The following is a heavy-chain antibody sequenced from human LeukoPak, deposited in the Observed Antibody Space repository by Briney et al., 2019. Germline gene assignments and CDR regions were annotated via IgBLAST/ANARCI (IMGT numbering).Heavy chain of an antibody. Sequence: GGSLRLSCAASGFTFSSYGMHWVRQAPGKGLEWVAFIRYDGSNKYYADSVKGRFTISRDSSKNTLYLQMNSLRAEDTAVYYCAKDAPPCSSTSCYTYYFDYWGQGTLVTVSS. CDR1: GFTFSSYG. CDR2: IRYDGSNK. J-gene: IGHJ4*02. V-gene: IGHV3-30*02. D-gene: IGHD2-2*02. CDR3: AKDAPPCSSTSCYTYYFDY.